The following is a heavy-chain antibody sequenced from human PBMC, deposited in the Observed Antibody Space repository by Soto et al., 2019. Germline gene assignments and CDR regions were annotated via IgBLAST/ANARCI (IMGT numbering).Heavy chain of an antibody. CDR3: VRHAQWIIRAY. CDR1: GYSFTSFW. CDR2: IYPGDSDT. Sequence: PGESLKISCKGSGYSFTSFWIGWVRQMPGKGLEWMGIIYPGDSDTRYSPSFQGQVTISVDKSITTTYLQWRTLKASDSAVYYCVRHAQWIIRAYWGQGSLVTVSS. J-gene: IGHJ4*02. D-gene: IGHD5-12*01. V-gene: IGHV5-51*01.